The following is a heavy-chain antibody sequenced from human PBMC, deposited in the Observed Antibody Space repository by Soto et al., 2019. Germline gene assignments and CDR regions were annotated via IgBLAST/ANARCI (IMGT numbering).Heavy chain of an antibody. V-gene: IGHV4-34*01. Sequence: SETLSRTCAVYGGSFSGYYGSWIRQPPGKGLEWIGEINHSGSTNYNPSLKSRVTISVDTSKNQFSLKLSSVTAADTAVYYCARGYSSSWYYYYSGMDVWGQGTTVTVSS. D-gene: IGHD6-13*01. CDR2: INHSGST. J-gene: IGHJ6*02. CDR1: GGSFSGYY. CDR3: ARGYSSSWYYYYSGMDV.